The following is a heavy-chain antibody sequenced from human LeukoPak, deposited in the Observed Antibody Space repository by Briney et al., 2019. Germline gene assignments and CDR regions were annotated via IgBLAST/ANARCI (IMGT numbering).Heavy chain of an antibody. V-gene: IGHV3-21*06. CDR1: GFSFSTYT. J-gene: IGHJ6*03. CDR2: ISSSSSYI. Sequence: PGGSLRLSCAASGFSFSTYTMNWVRQAPGKGLEWVSSISSSSSYIYYADSVKGRFTISRDNAKNSLYLQMNSLRAEDTAVYYCARATGWYERRPDYYYYYMDVWGTGTTVTVSS. CDR3: ARATGWYERRPDYYYYYMDV. D-gene: IGHD6-19*01.